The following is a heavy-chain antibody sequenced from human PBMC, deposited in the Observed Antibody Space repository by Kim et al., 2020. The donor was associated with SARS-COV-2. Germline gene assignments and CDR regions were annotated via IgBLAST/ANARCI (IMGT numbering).Heavy chain of an antibody. D-gene: IGHD3-9*01. CDR2: DSDT. Sequence: DSDTRYSPSFQGQVTISADKSISTAYLQWSSLKASDTAMYYCARRSDIFDYWGQGTLVTVSS. CDR3: ARRSDIFDY. J-gene: IGHJ4*02. V-gene: IGHV5-51*01.